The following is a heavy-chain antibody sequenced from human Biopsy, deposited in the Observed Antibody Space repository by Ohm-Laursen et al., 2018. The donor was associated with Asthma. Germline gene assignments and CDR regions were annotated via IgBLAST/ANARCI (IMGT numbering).Heavy chain of an antibody. V-gene: IGHV3-23*01. Sequence: SLRLSCAASGFTFSSYAMSWVRQAPGKGLEWVSAISGSGGSTYYADSVKGRFTISRDNSKNTLYLQMNSLRAEDTAVYYCARGQKSAGDRWFDPWGQGTLVTVSS. J-gene: IGHJ5*02. CDR3: ARGQKSAGDRWFDP. D-gene: IGHD6-13*01. CDR1: GFTFSSYA. CDR2: ISGSGGST.